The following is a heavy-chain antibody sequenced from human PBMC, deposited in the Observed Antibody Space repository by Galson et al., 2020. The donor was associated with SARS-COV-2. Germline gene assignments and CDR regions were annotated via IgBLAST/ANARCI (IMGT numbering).Heavy chain of an antibody. J-gene: IGHJ4*02. CDR3: ARGRVAEGPGYCSSTSCYRGDLDY. Sequence: SETLSLTCAVYGGSFSGYYWSWIRQPPGKGLEWIGEINHSGSTNYNPSLKSRVTISVDTSKNQFSLKLSSVTAADTAVYYCARGRVAEGPGYCSSTSCYRGDLDYWGQGTLVTVSS. CDR1: GGSFSGYY. CDR2: INHSGST. D-gene: IGHD2-2*02. V-gene: IGHV4-34*01.